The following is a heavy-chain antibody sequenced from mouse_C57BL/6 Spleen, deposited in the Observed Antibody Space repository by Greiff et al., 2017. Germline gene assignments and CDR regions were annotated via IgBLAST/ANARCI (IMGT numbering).Heavy chain of an antibody. CDR2: ISDGGSYT. D-gene: IGHD1-1*01. V-gene: IGHV5-4*01. CDR1: GFTFSSYA. J-gene: IGHJ3*01. CDR3: ARDYYGSSSFAY. Sequence: DVKLVESGGGLVKPGGSLKLSCEASGFTFSSYAMSWVRQTPEKRLEWVATISDGGSYTYYPDNVKGRFTISRDNAKNNLYLQMSHLKSEDTAMYYCARDYYGSSSFAYWGQGTLVTVSA.